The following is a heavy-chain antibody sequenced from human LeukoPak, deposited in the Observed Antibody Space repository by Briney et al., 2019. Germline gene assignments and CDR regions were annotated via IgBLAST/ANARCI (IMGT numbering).Heavy chain of an antibody. CDR1: GFTFSSYG. V-gene: IGHV3-21*01. CDR2: ISSSSSYI. CDR3: ARDLWGYYDYVWGSYRNDAFDI. D-gene: IGHD3-16*02. J-gene: IGHJ3*02. Sequence: PGGSLRLSCAASGFTFSSYGLSWVRQAPGKGLEWVSSISSSSSYIYYADSVKGRFTISRDNAQNSLYLQMNSLRAEDTAVYYCARDLWGYYDYVWGSYRNDAFDIWGQGTMVTVSS.